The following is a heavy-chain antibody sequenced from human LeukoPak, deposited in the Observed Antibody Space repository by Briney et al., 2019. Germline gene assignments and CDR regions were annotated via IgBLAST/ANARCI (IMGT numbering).Heavy chain of an antibody. CDR2: ISGSSDYI. CDR1: GFTFSTYS. J-gene: IGHJ6*02. Sequence: GGSLRLSCAASGFTFSTYSMNWVRQAPGEGLEWVSSISGSSDYIFYADSVKGRFTMSRDNAKNSLYLQMNSLRAEDTAVYYCARVLFGYYGVDVWGQGTTVTVSS. D-gene: IGHD3-3*01. CDR3: ARVLFGYYGVDV. V-gene: IGHV3-21*01.